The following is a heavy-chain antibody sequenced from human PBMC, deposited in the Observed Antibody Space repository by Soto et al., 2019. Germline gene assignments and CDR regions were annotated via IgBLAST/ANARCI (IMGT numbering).Heavy chain of an antibody. Sequence: QVQLVESGGGVVQPGRSPRLSCAASGFTFSSFVMHWVHQAPGKGLEWVAVISYDGSNKYYADSVKGRFTISRDNSKKTLYLEMNSLRTEDTAVYYCAAHPDTIMVRYGMDVWGQGTTVTVSS. CDR3: AAHPDTIMVRYGMDV. D-gene: IGHD5-18*01. CDR2: ISYDGSNK. V-gene: IGHV3-30*03. J-gene: IGHJ6*02. CDR1: GFTFSSFV.